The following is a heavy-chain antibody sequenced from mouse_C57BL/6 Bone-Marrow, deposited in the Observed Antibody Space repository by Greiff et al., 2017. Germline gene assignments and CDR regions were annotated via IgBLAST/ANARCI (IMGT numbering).Heavy chain of an antibody. CDR2: INPNYGTT. D-gene: IGHD4-1*01. V-gene: IGHV1-39*01. Sequence: EVQLQQSGPELVKPGASVKISCKASGYSFTDYNMNWVKQSNGKSLEWIGVINPNYGTTSYNQKFKGKATLTVDQSSSTAYMQLNSLTSEDSAVXYCERSSLGRGEAMDYWGQGTSVTVSS. CDR3: ERSSLGRGEAMDY. CDR1: GYSFTDYN. J-gene: IGHJ4*01.